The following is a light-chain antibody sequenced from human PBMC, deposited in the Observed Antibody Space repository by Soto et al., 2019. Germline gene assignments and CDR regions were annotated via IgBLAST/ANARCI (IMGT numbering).Light chain of an antibody. CDR1: QSVASN. CDR2: GAS. Sequence: DIVMTQSPATLSVSPGERATLSCRASQSVASNLAWYQQRPGQAPRLLIYGASTRATGVPVRFSCSGSGTEFTLTISSLQSEDFAVYYCQHYNNWPHTFGGGTKVEIK. CDR3: QHYNNWPHT. V-gene: IGKV3-15*01. J-gene: IGKJ4*01.